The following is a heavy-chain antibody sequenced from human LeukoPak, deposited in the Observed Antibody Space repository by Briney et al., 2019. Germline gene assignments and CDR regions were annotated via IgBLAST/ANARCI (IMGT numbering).Heavy chain of an antibody. CDR1: GFTFSGSA. CDR3: TRSHIVVVTATLQSDYYYMDV. D-gene: IGHD2-21*02. CDR2: IRSKANSYAT. Sequence: PGGSLTLSCAASGFTFSGSAMHWVRQASGKGLEWVGRIRSKANSYATAYAASVKGRFTISRDDSKNTAYLQMNSLKTEDTAVYYCTRSHIVVVTATLQSDYYYMDVWGKGTTVTVSS. V-gene: IGHV3-73*01. J-gene: IGHJ6*03.